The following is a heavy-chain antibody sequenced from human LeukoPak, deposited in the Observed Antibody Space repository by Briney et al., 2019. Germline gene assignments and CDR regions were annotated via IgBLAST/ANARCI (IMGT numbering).Heavy chain of an antibody. D-gene: IGHD5/OR15-5a*01. CDR1: GYTFTSYG. J-gene: IGHJ6*02. Sequence: ASVKVSCKASGYTFTSYGISWVRQPPGQGLEGMGWISTYNGNTNYAQKLQGRVTMTTDTYRSTAYMEVRRLRSDDTAVYYCARCLSTGYYYYGMDVWGQGTTVTVSS. CDR3: ARCLSTGYYYYGMDV. V-gene: IGHV1-18*01. CDR2: ISTYNGNT.